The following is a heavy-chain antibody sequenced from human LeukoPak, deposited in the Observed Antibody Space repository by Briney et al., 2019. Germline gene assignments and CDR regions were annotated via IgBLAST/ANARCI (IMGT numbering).Heavy chain of an antibody. CDR1: GGSISSSSYY. Sequence: SETLSLTCTVSGGSISSSSYYWGWIRQPPGKGLEWIGSIYYSGSTYYNPSLKSRVTISVDTSKNQFSLKLSSVTAADTAVYYWARDAGEEGFEYWGQGTLDTVSS. J-gene: IGHJ4*02. V-gene: IGHV4-39*07. CDR3: ARDAGEEGFEY. CDR2: IYYSGST. D-gene: IGHD2-21*01.